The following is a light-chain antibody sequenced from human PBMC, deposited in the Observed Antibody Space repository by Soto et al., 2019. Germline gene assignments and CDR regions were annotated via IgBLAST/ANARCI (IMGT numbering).Light chain of an antibody. J-gene: IGKJ1*01. Sequence: EIVMTQSLATLSGSPVEKATLPCRASQSISGTLAWYQQKPGQAPRLLIYGASTRATSFPARFSGSGSGTDFTLTISSLQSEDFAVYYCQQYNNWPWTFGQGTKVDIK. CDR2: GAS. CDR1: QSISGT. CDR3: QQYNNWPWT. V-gene: IGKV3-15*01.